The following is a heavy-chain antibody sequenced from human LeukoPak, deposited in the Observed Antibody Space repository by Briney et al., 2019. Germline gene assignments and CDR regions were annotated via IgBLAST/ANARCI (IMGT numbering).Heavy chain of an antibody. CDR2: IYTSGST. V-gene: IGHV4-61*02. CDR3: ARGPESSSWYFDY. D-gene: IGHD6-13*01. CDR1: GGSISSGSYY. J-gene: IGHJ4*02. Sequence: PSETLSLTCTVSGGSISSGSYYWSWIRQPAGKGLEWIGRIYTSGSTNYNPSLKSRVSISVDTTKNQFSLKMSSVTAAGTGVYYCARGPESSSWYFDYWGQGTLVTVSS.